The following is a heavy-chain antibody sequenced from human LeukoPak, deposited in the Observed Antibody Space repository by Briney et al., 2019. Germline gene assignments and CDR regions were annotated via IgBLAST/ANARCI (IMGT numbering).Heavy chain of an antibody. V-gene: IGHV4-38-2*02. CDR2: IYHSGST. CDR1: VYSISSGYY. D-gene: IGHD6-13*01. CDR3: ARSAATGTHNWFDP. Sequence: SETLSLTCTVSVYSISSGYYWGWIRQPPGKGLEWIGSIYHSGSTYYNPSLKSRVTISVDTSKNHFSLKLSSVTATDTAVYYCARSAATGTHNWFDPWGQGTLVIVSS. J-gene: IGHJ5*02.